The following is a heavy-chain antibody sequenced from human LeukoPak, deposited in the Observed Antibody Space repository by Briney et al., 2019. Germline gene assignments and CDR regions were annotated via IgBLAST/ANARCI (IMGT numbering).Heavy chain of an antibody. CDR3: ARGRQYSSSSSFDY. D-gene: IGHD6-6*01. V-gene: IGHV4-34*01. CDR2: INHSVST. CDR1: GGSFSGYY. Sequence: SETLSLTCAVYGGSFSGYYWSWIRQPPGKGLEWIGEINHSVSTNYNPSLKSRVTISVDTSKNQFSLKLSSVTAADTAVYYCARGRQYSSSSSFDYWGQGTLVTVSS. J-gene: IGHJ4*02.